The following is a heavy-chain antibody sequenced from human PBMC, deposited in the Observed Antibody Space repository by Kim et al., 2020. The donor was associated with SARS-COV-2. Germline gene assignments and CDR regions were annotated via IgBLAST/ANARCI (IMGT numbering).Heavy chain of an antibody. CDR3: AGTSGRGYVFG. D-gene: IGHD5-18*01. CDR1: GGSFSDYS. Sequence: SETLSLTCAVYGGSFSDYSRSWIRQSPEKGLEWIGEVSHSGDTNYNPSLSSRVTISVDTSKNQFSLKVNSVTAADMAVYFCAGTSGRGYVFGRGEGTTVTVSS. J-gene: IGHJ6*04. CDR2: VSHSGDT. V-gene: IGHV4-34*01.